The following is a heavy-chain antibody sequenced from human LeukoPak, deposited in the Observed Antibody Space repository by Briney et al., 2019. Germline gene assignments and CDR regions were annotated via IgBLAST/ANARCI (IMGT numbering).Heavy chain of an antibody. CDR1: GYTFTGYG. CDR2: ISAYNGNT. V-gene: IGHV1-18*04. Sequence: GASVKVSCKASGYTFTGYGISWVRQAPGQGLEWMGWISAYNGNTNYAQKLQGRVTMATDTSTSTAYMELRSLRSDDTAVYYCARDRTYYDYVWGSSYWYFDLWGRGTLVTVSS. J-gene: IGHJ2*01. CDR3: ARDRTYYDYVWGSSYWYFDL. D-gene: IGHD3-16*01.